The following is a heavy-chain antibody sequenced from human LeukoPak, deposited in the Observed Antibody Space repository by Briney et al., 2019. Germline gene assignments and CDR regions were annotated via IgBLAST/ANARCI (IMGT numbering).Heavy chain of an antibody. J-gene: IGHJ4*02. V-gene: IGHV4-39*01. Sequence: SETLSLTCTVSGGSIRSSHYYWGWIRQPPGKGLEWSGSINYSGSAYYNPSLKSRVTISVDTSKNQFSLKLSSVTAADTAVYYCARQTTVTTPFDYWGQGTLVTVSS. CDR3: ARQTTVTTPFDY. CDR1: GGSIRSSHYY. CDR2: INYSGSA. D-gene: IGHD4-11*01.